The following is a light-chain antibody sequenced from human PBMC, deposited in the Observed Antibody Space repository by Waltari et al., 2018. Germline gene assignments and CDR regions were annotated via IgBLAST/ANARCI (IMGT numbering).Light chain of an antibody. CDR1: SSDVGAYAH. V-gene: IGLV2-11*01. CDR3: CSYAGNYNLI. Sequence: QSALTQSRSVSGSPGQSVTMSCTGTSSDVGAYAHVSWYQQRPGKAPQLMIYDASVRPSGVPDRFSGSKSGNTASLTISGLQNEDEADYYCCSYAGNYNLIFGGGTKVTVL. J-gene: IGLJ2*01. CDR2: DAS.